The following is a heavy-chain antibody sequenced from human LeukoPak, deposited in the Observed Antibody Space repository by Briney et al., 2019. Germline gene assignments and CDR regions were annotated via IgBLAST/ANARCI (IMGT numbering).Heavy chain of an antibody. V-gene: IGHV5-51*01. CDR3: ARPGGPLGFDP. CDR2: IYPGDSDT. D-gene: IGHD3-10*01. Sequence: GGSLKIYCKGRGYSFTSYWMGWVRQMPGKGLEWMGIIYPGDSDTRYSPSFQCQVTISADKSISTAYLQWSSLKASDTAMYYCARPGGPLGFDPWGQGTLVTVSS. J-gene: IGHJ5*02. CDR1: GYSFTSYW.